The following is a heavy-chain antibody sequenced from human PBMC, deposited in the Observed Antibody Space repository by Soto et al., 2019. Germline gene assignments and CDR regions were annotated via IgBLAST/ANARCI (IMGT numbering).Heavy chain of an antibody. V-gene: IGHV4-4*02. CDR1: GGSISSSNW. CDR3: ARAGPRLLWFGELWTFDP. D-gene: IGHD3-10*01. J-gene: IGHJ5*02. CDR2: IYHSGST. Sequence: SSETLSLTCAVSGGSISSSNWWSWVRQPPGKGLEWIGEIYHSGSTNYNPSLKSRVTISVDKSKNQFSLKLSSVTAADTAVYYCARAGPRLLWFGELWTFDPWGQGTLVTVSS.